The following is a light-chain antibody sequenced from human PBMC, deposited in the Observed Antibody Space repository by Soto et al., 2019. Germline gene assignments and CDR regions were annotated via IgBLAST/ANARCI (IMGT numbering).Light chain of an antibody. CDR1: QSVSSSY. Sequence: EIVLPQSPGTLSLSPGERAPLSCRASQSVSSSYLAWYQQKPGQAPRLLIYCASSRAAGIPDRFRGSGSGTDFTVTSSRLEPEDVAVYYCQQYSSSPPLYTFGPGTKLEIK. V-gene: IGKV3-20*01. J-gene: IGKJ2*01. CDR3: QQYSSSPPLYT. CDR2: CAS.